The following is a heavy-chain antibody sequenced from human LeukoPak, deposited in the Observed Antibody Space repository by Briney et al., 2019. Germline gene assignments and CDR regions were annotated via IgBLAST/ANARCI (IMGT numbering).Heavy chain of an antibody. Sequence: PSETLSLTCTVPGGSINTYYWSWIRQPPGKGLEWIGYTYYSGSTNYNPSLKSRVTISVDTSKNQFSLKLSSVTAADTAVYYCASRFDYWGQGTLVTVSS. J-gene: IGHJ4*02. V-gene: IGHV4-59*01. CDR3: ASRFDY. CDR2: TYYSGST. CDR1: GGSINTYY.